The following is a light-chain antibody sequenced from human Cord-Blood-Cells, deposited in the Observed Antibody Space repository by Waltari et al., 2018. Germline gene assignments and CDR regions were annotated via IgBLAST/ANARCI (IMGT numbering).Light chain of an antibody. CDR1: QSVSSN. J-gene: IGKJ3*01. Sequence: ELVMTQSLATLSVSPGEGATLPCRASQSVSSNLAWYQQKPGQAPRLLIYGASTRATGIPARFSGSGSGTEFTLTISSLQSEDFAVYYCQQYNNWPLTFGPGTKVDIK. CDR2: GAS. CDR3: QQYNNWPLT. V-gene: IGKV3-15*01.